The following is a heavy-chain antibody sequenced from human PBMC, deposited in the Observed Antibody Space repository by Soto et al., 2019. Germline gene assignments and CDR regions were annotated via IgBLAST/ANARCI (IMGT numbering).Heavy chain of an antibody. CDR1: GGSFSGYY. CDR2: INHSGST. J-gene: IGHJ5*02. D-gene: IGHD2-2*03. Sequence: SETLSLTCAVYGGSFSGYYWSWIRQPPGKGLEWIGEINHSGSTNYNPSLKSRVTISVDTSKNQFSLKLSSVTAADTAVYYCARHGSGTLIRKNWFDPWGQGTLVTVSS. V-gene: IGHV4-34*01. CDR3: ARHGSGTLIRKNWFDP.